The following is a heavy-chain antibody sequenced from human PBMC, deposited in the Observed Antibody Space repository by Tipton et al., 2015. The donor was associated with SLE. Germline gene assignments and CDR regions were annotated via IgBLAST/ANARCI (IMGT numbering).Heavy chain of an antibody. CDR1: GFTFSSYW. Sequence: GSLRLSCAASGFTFSSYWMHWVRQAPGKGLVWVAFIRYDGSNKYYADSVKGRFTISRDNSKNTLYLQMTSLRADDTAVYYCAKRGDQYCSGGSCSDHDAFDIWGQGTMVTVSS. V-gene: IGHV3-30*02. CDR2: IRYDGSNK. D-gene: IGHD2-15*01. CDR3: AKRGDQYCSGGSCSDHDAFDI. J-gene: IGHJ3*02.